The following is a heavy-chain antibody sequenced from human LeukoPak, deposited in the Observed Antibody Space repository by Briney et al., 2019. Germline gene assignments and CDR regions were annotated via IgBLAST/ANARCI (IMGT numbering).Heavy chain of an antibody. J-gene: IGHJ3*02. V-gene: IGHV4-39*07. CDR2: IYYSGST. D-gene: IGHD3-22*01. CDR1: GGSISSSSYY. Sequence: SETLSLTCTVSGGSISSSSYYWGWIRQPPGKGLEWIGSIYYSGSTYYNPSLKSRVTISVDTSKNQFSLKLSSVTAADTAVYYCAKAYYDSSGYSTPDTLHAFDIWGQGTMVTVSS. CDR3: AKAYYDSSGYSTPDTLHAFDI.